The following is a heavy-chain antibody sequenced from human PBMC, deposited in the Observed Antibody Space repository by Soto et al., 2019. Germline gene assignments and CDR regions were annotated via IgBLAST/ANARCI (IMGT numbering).Heavy chain of an antibody. V-gene: IGHV3-53*01. Sequence: GGSLRLSCAASGFTVSSNYMSWVRQAPGKGLEWVSVIYSGGSTYYADSVKGRFTISRDNSKNTLYLQMNSLRAEDTAVYYCARALYYYDSSGWNAFDIWGQGTMVTVS. CDR2: IYSGGST. CDR1: GFTVSSNY. J-gene: IGHJ3*02. D-gene: IGHD3-22*01. CDR3: ARALYYYDSSGWNAFDI.